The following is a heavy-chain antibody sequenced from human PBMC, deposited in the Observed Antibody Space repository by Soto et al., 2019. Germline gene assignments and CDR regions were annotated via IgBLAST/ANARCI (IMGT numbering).Heavy chain of an antibody. CDR3: ARDRLSSSARRWCDP. J-gene: IGHJ5*02. D-gene: IGHD6-25*01. CDR1: GFTFSSYS. Sequence: EVQLVESGGGLVQPGGSLRLSYAASGFTFSSYSMNWVRQAPGKGLERVSYISSSRSTIYYADSVKGRFTISRDTAKNALYLRMSSLRDEDTAGYYCARDRLSSSARRWCDPWGQGTLVCVSS. CDR2: ISSSRSTI. V-gene: IGHV3-48*02.